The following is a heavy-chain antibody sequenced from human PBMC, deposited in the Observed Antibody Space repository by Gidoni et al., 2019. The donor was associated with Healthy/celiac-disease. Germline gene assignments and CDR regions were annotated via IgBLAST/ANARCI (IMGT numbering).Heavy chain of an antibody. CDR3: ARDAIAVAGTHWFDP. CDR1: GFTFSSYG. J-gene: IGHJ5*02. CDR2: IWYDGSNK. D-gene: IGHD6-19*01. Sequence: QVQLVESGGGVVQPGRSLSLSCAASGFTFSSYGMHWVRQAPGKGLEWVAVIWYDGSNKYYADSVKGRFTISRDNSKNTLYLQMNSLRAEDTAVYYCARDAIAVAGTHWFDPWGQGTLVTVSS. V-gene: IGHV3-33*01.